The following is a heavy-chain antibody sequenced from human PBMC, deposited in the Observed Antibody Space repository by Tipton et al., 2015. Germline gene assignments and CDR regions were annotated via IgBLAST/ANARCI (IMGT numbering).Heavy chain of an antibody. CDR2: TYYRSKRYT. D-gene: IGHD6-13*01. J-gene: IGHJ5*02. CDR3: SRAWGRAAAAYNWFDP. CDR1: GDRVSSNSSA. Sequence: GLVKPSQTLSLTCAISGDRVSSNSSAWNWIRQSPSRGLEWLGRTYYRSKRYTDYAVSVKSRITINPDTSKNQFSLQLDSVTPEDTAVYYCSRAWGRAAAAYNWFDPWGQGTLVTVSS. V-gene: IGHV6-1*01.